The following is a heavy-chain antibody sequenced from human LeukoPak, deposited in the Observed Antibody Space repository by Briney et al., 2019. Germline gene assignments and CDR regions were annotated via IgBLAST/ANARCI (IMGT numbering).Heavy chain of an antibody. CDR3: AREWFGAPFDP. V-gene: IGHV4-34*01. D-gene: IGHD3-10*01. Sequence: PSETLSLTCAVYGGSFSGYYWSWIRQPPGKGLEWIGEINHSGSTNYNPSLKSRVTISVDTSKNQFSLKLSSVTAADTAVYYCAREWFGAPFDPWGQGTLVTVSS. CDR2: INHSGST. CDR1: GGSFSGYY. J-gene: IGHJ5*02.